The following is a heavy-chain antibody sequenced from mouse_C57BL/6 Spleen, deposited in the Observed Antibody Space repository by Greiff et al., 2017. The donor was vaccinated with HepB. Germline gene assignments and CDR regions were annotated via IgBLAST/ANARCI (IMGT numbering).Heavy chain of an antibody. D-gene: IGHD2-4*01. V-gene: IGHV1-78*01. J-gene: IGHJ2*01. Sequence: VQLQQSDAELVKPGASVKISCKVSGYTFTDHTIHWMKQRPEQGLEWIGYIYPRDGSTKYNEKFKGKATLTADKSSRTAYMQLNSLTAEDAAVYFCARRSAYDFDEFDYWGQGTTLTVSS. CDR2: IYPRDGST. CDR3: ARRSAYDFDEFDY. CDR1: GYTFTDHT.